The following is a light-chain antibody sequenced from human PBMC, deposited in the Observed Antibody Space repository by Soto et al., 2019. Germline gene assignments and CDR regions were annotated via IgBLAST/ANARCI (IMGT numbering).Light chain of an antibody. CDR2: EVT. V-gene: IGLV2-14*01. CDR3: SSYTSVTTVV. CDR1: SSDIGGYNS. J-gene: IGLJ2*01. Sequence: QSALTQPASVSGSPGQSITISCTGTSSDIGGYNSVSWYQQHPGKVPKLMIYEVTYRPAGVSNRFSGSKSGNTASLTISGLQAEDEADYYCSSYTSVTTVVFGGGPKLTVL.